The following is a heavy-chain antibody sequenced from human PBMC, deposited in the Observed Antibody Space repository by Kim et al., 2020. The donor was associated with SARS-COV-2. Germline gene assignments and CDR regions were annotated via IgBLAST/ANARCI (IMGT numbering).Heavy chain of an antibody. D-gene: IGHD6-13*01. V-gene: IGHV6-1*01. CDR1: GDSVSSNSAA. CDR2: TYYRSKWYN. CDR3: AREINSYSSSWNDISWFDP. Sequence: SQTLSLTCAISGDSVSSNSAAWNWIRQSPSRGLEWLGRTYYRSKWYNDYAVSVKSRITINPDTSKNQFSLQLNSVTPEDTAVYYCAREINSYSSSWNDISWFDPWGQGTLVTVSS. J-gene: IGHJ5*02.